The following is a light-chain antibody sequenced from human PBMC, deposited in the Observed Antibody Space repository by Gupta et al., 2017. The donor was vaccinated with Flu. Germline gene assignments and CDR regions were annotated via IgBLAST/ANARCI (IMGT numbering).Light chain of an antibody. J-gene: IGKJ2*01. CDR1: RSISTF. Sequence: DIQMTQSPSSLSASVGDRVTITCRASRSISTFLNWYQQKVGKAPNLLIYAASSLQSGVPSRFSGTGSGTDFTLTISSLQPEDFATYYCQQSDTTPYTFGQGTKLEIK. CDR2: AAS. CDR3: QQSDTTPYT. V-gene: IGKV1-39*01.